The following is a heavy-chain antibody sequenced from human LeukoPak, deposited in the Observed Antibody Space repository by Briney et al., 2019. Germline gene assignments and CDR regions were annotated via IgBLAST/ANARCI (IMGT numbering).Heavy chain of an antibody. J-gene: IGHJ6*02. D-gene: IGHD3-10*01. CDR3: AKALGFGEPYYYYYGMDV. CDR1: GFTLSSYA. CDR2: ISGSGGST. V-gene: IGHV3-23*01. Sequence: PGGSLRLSCAASGFTLSSYAMSWVRQAPGKGLEWVSAISGSGGSTYYADSVKGRFTISRDNSKNTLYLQMNSLRAGDTAVYYCAKALGFGEPYYYYYGMDVWGQGTTVTVSS.